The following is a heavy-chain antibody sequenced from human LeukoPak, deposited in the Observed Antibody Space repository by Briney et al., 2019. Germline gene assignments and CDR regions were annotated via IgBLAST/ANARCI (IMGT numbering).Heavy chain of an antibody. J-gene: IGHJ4*02. V-gene: IGHV3-66*01. CDR1: GLSVSSNY. Sequence: GGSLILSCVASGLSVSSNYMSWVRPAPGKGLEWVSVIYRDGSSYYAESVKGRFTISRDNSKNTLYIQMNSLRAEDTAVYYCARSFYDILIGYYQYFDYWGQGTLVTVSS. CDR2: IYRDGSS. D-gene: IGHD3-9*01. CDR3: ARSFYDILIGYYQYFDY.